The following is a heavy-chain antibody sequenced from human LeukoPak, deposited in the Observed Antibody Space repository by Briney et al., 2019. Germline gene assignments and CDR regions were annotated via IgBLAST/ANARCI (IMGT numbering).Heavy chain of an antibody. D-gene: IGHD4-23*01. CDR3: ARSGGHDAFDI. CDR1: CDSVSSYSAA. Sequence: QTPSLTSAISCDSVSSYSAAWSLIRQSPSRGVESLGRTYYRSKWYNHYAVSVKSRITINPDTSKNQFSLQLTSVTPEDTAVYYCARSGGHDAFDIWGQGTMVTVCS. J-gene: IGHJ3*02. V-gene: IGHV6-1*01. CDR2: TYYRSKWYN.